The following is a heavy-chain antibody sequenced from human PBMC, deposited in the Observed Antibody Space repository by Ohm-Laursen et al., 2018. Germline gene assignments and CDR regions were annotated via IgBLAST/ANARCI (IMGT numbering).Heavy chain of an antibody. CDR2: IKQDGTEK. CDR3: VKGRGIAVAGTFDY. Sequence: SLRLSCAASEVTFSSYWLSWVRQAPGKGLEWVANIKQDGTEKRYVGSVKGRFTISRDNAKNSLYLQMNSLTDEDTALYYCVKGRGIAVAGTFDYWGQGTLVTVSS. D-gene: IGHD6-19*01. J-gene: IGHJ4*02. V-gene: IGHV3-7*03. CDR1: EVTFSSYW.